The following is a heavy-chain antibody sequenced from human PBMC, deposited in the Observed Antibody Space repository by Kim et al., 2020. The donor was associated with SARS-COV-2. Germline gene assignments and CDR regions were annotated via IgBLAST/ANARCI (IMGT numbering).Heavy chain of an antibody. D-gene: IGHD5-18*01. J-gene: IGHJ6*02. CDR2: ISWDGGST. V-gene: IGHV3-43*01. CDR1: GFTFDDYT. Sequence: GGSLRLSCAASGFTFDDYTMHWVRQAPGKGLEWVSLISWDGGSTYYADSVKGRFTISRDNSKNSLYLQMNSLRTEDTALYYCARGGYSYGAGLYYGMDVWGQGTTVTVSS. CDR3: ARGGYSYGAGLYYGMDV.